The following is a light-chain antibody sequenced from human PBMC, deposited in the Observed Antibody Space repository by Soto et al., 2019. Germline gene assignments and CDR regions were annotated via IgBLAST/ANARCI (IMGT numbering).Light chain of an antibody. CDR1: QSVSSY. V-gene: IGKV3-11*01. CDR3: QQRSNWPWT. CDR2: DAS. Sequence: EIVVTQSPATLSLSPWERATLSCRASQSVSSYLAWYQQKPGQAPRLLIYDASNRATGIPARFSGSGSGTDFTLTISSLETEDFAVYYCQQRSNWPWTFGQGTKVEL. J-gene: IGKJ1*01.